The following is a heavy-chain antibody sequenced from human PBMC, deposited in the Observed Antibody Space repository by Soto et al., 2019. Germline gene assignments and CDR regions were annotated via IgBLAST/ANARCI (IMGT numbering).Heavy chain of an antibody. CDR1: GFSLSTSGVG. Sequence: QITLKESGPTLVKPTQTLTLTCTFSGFSLSTSGVGVGWIRQPPGKALEWLALIYWDDDKRYSPSLKSRLTITKDTSKNHVVLTMTNMDPVDTATYYCAQSYSSSSGYYYFGMDVWGQGTTVTVSS. CDR3: AQSYSSSSGYYYFGMDV. J-gene: IGHJ6*02. D-gene: IGHD6-6*01. CDR2: IYWDDDK. V-gene: IGHV2-5*02.